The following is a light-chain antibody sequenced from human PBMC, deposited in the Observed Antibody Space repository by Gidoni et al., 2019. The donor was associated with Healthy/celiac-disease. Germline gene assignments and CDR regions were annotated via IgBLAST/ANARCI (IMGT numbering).Light chain of an antibody. Sequence: DIQITQSPSSLSASVGDRVTITCRASQSISSYLNWYQQKPGKAPKLLSYAASSLQSGGPSRFSGSGSGTDFTLTISSLQTEEFATYYCQQSYSTPLTFGGXTKVEIK. CDR2: AAS. J-gene: IGKJ4*01. V-gene: IGKV1-39*01. CDR3: QQSYSTPLT. CDR1: QSISSY.